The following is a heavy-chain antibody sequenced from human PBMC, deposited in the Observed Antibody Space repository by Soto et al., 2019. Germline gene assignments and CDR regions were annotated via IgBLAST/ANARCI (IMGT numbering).Heavy chain of an antibody. CDR1: GGSVRSSSYY. CDR3: ARIAAAGTNFDY. J-gene: IGHJ4*02. V-gene: IGHV4-39*07. Sequence: PSETLSLTCTVSGGSVRSSSYYWGWIRQPPGKGLEWIASIYYSGRTHNNPALKSRVTMSIDTYTNQFSLKLSSVTAADTAVYYCARIAAAGTNFDYWGQGTLVTVSS. CDR2: IYYSGRT. D-gene: IGHD6-13*01.